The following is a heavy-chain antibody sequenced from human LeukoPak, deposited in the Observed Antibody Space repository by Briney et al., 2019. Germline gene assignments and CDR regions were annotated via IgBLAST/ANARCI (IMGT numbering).Heavy chain of an antibody. CDR3: AKDRGYDILTGYTSFDY. Sequence: GGSLRLSCAASGFTFDDYAMHWVRQAPGKGLEWVSGISWNSGSIGYADSVKGRFTISRDNAKNSLYLQMNSLRAEDTALYYCAKDRGYDILTGYTSFDYWGQGTLVTVSS. V-gene: IGHV3-9*01. J-gene: IGHJ4*02. CDR2: ISWNSGSI. D-gene: IGHD3-9*01. CDR1: GFTFDDYA.